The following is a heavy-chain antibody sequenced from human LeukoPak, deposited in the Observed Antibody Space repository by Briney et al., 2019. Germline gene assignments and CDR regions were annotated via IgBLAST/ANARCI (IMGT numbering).Heavy chain of an antibody. D-gene: IGHD6-13*01. CDR2: ISAYNGNT. J-gene: IGHJ5*02. CDR1: GYTFTSYG. Sequence: ASVKVSYKASGYTFTSYGISWVRQAPGQGLEWMGWISAYNGNTNYAQKLQGRVTMTTDTSTSTAYMELRSLRSDDTAVYYCARVGIAAAGTVWFDPWGQGTLVTVSS. CDR3: ARVGIAAAGTVWFDP. V-gene: IGHV1-18*01.